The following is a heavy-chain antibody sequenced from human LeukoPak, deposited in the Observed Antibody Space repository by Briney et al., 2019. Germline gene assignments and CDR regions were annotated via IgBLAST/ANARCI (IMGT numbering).Heavy chain of an antibody. CDR2: ISAYNGNT. CDR1: GYTFTSYG. Sequence: ASVKVSCKSSGYTFTSYGISWVRQAPGQGLEWMGWISAYNGNTNYAQKLQGRVTMTTDTSTSTAYMELRSLRSDDTAVYYCARGSEYCSSTSCPQYYWGQGTLVTVSS. CDR3: ARGSEYCSSTSCPQYY. D-gene: IGHD2-2*01. J-gene: IGHJ4*02. V-gene: IGHV1-18*01.